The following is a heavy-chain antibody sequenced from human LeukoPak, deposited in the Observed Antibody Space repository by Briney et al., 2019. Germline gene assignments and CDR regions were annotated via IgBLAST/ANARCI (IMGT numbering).Heavy chain of an antibody. CDR2: INHSGTT. V-gene: IGHV4-34*01. Sequence: SETLYLTCAVYGGSFSGYYWSWIRQPPGKGLEWIGEINHSGTTNYNPSLKSRVTISVDTSKNQFSLKLSSVTAADTALYYCARARWGLEYYFDFWGQGTLVTVSS. J-gene: IGHJ4*02. CDR3: ARARWGLEYYFDF. CDR1: GGSFSGYY. D-gene: IGHD3-3*01.